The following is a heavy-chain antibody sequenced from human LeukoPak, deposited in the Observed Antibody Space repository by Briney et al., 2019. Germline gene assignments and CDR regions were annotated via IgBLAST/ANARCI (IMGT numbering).Heavy chain of an antibody. D-gene: IGHD6-13*01. CDR1: GYTFTSYG. V-gene: IGHV1-18*01. Sequence: ASVKVSCKASGYTFTSYGINWVRQAPGQGLEWMGWISAYNGNTNYAQKLQGRVTMTTDTSTSTAYMELRSLRSDDTAVYYCARGDSSSWYSSNYYMDVWGKGTTVTVSS. CDR3: ARGDSSSWYSSNYYMDV. J-gene: IGHJ6*03. CDR2: ISAYNGNT.